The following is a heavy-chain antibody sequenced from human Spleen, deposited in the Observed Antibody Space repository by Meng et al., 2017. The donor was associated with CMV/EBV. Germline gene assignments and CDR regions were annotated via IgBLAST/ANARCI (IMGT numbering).Heavy chain of an antibody. CDR2: IYYSGST. J-gene: IGHJ4*02. V-gene: IGHV4-59*12. Sequence: SETLSLTCTVSGGSISSYYWSWIRQPPGKGLEWIGSIYYSGSTYYNVSLKSRVTISVDTSKNQFSLKLNSVTAADTAVYYCAREVALHLWHDFWGQGTLVTVSS. CDR3: AREVALHLWHDF. CDR1: GGSISSYY. D-gene: IGHD5-18*01.